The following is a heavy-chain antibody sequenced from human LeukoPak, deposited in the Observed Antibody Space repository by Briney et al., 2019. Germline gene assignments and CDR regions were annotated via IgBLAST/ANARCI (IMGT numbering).Heavy chain of an antibody. CDR1: GFTFSNAW. V-gene: IGHV3-15*01. CDR3: TTDDILTGYHTFDY. D-gene: IGHD3-9*01. CDR2: IKSKTDGGTT. Sequence: GWSLRLSCAASGFTFSNAWMNWVRQAPGKGLEWVGRIKSKTDGGTTDDAAPVKGRFIISRDGSKNTLYLQMNSLKTEDTAMYYCTTDDILTGYHTFDYWGQGTLVTASS. J-gene: IGHJ4*02.